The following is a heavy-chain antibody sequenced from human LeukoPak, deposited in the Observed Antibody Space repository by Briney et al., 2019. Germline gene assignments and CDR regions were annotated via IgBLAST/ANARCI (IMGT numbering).Heavy chain of an antibody. CDR1: GYTFTGYY. D-gene: IGHD5-18*01. CDR2: INPNSGGT. CDR3: AREKLGRPGIQGAIDY. V-gene: IGHV1-2*02. Sequence: ASVKVTCKASGYTFTGYYMRWVRQAPGQGLEWMGWINPNSGGTNYAQKFQGRVTMTRDTSISTAYMELSRLRSDDTAVYYCAREKLGRPGIQGAIDYWGQGTLVTVSS. J-gene: IGHJ4*02.